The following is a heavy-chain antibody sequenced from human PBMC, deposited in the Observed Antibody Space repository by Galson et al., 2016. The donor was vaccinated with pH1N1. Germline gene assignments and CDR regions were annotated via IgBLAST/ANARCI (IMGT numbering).Heavy chain of an antibody. CDR1: GFTFTSYA. CDR3: ARDSEYSGHEGFH. CDR2: ILYDGTNE. V-gene: IGHV3-30*04. J-gene: IGHJ4*02. Sequence: SLRLSCAASGFTFTSYAMHWVRQAPGKGLEWVAVILYDGTNEYYADSVKGRFTISRDKTQSTVYLPMNSLITEDTAVYYCARDSEYSGHEGFHWAQGTLVIVSS. D-gene: IGHD5-12*01.